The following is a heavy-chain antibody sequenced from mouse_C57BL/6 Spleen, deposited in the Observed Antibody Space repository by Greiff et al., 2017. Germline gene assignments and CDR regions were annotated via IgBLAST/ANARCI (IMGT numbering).Heavy chain of an antibody. Sequence: VQLKESGAELVRPGASVKLSCTASGFNIKDYYMHWVKQRPEQGLEWIGRIDPEDGDTEYAPKFQGKATMTADTSSNTAYLQLSSLTSEDTAVYYCTPYYYGSSSWYFDVWGTGTTVTVSS. CDR2: IDPEDGDT. CDR1: GFNIKDYY. CDR3: TPYYYGSSSWYFDV. D-gene: IGHD1-1*01. J-gene: IGHJ1*03. V-gene: IGHV14-1*01.